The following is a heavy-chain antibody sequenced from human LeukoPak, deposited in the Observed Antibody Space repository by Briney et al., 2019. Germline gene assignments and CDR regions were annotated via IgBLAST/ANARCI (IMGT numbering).Heavy chain of an antibody. J-gene: IGHJ6*02. CDR2: MYYSGST. V-gene: IGHV4-59*08. Sequence: SETLSLTCTVSGGSISSYYWSWIRQPPGKGLEWIGYMYYSGSTNYNPSLKSRVTISVDTSKNQFSLKLSSVTAADTAVYYCARLYSSSWYAHLYYYYGMDLWGQGTTVTVSS. CDR3: ARLYSSSWYAHLYYYYGMDL. CDR1: GGSISSYY. D-gene: IGHD6-13*01.